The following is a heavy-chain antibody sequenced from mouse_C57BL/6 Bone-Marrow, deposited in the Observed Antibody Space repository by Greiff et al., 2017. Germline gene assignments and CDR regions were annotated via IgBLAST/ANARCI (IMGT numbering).Heavy chain of an antibody. CDR2: IWSDGST. J-gene: IGHJ3*01. Sequence: VKLMESGPGLVAPSQSLSITCTVSGFSLTSYGVHWVRQPPGKGLEWLVVIWSDGSTNYNSALKSRLSISKDNSKSQVFLKMNSLQTDDTAMYYCARQVYDGYSAWFAYWGQGTLVTVSA. CDR3: ARQVYDGYSAWFAY. V-gene: IGHV2-6-1*01. CDR1: GFSLTSYG. D-gene: IGHD2-3*01.